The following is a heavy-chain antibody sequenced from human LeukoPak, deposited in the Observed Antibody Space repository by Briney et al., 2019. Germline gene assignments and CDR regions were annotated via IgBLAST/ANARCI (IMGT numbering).Heavy chain of an antibody. CDR1: GGTFSSYA. J-gene: IGHJ4*02. V-gene: IGHV1-69*04. CDR3: AIAAAGTTVIYLDY. D-gene: IGHD6-13*01. CDR2: IIPILGIA. Sequence: SVKVSCKASGGTFSSYAISWVRQAPGQGLEWMGRIIPILGIANYAQKFQGRVTITADKSTSTAYMELSSLRSEDTAVYYCAIAAAGTTVIYLDYWGQGTLVTVSS.